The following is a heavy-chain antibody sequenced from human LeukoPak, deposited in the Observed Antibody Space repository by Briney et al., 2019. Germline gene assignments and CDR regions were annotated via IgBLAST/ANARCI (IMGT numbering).Heavy chain of an antibody. D-gene: IGHD1-14*01. CDR3: AKERNFGYFDY. J-gene: IGHJ4*02. Sequence: PGGSLRLSCAASGFTFSSYGMHWVRQAPGKGLEWVAVISYDGSNKYYADSVKGRFTISRDNSKNTLYLQMNSLRAEDTAVYYCAKERNFGYFDYWGQGTLVTVSS. CDR2: ISYDGSNK. V-gene: IGHV3-30*18. CDR1: GFTFSSYG.